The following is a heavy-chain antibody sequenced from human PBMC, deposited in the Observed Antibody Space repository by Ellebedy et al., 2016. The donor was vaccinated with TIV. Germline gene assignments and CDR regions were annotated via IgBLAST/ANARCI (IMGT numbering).Heavy chain of an antibody. V-gene: IGHV4-38-2*02. J-gene: IGHJ3*02. CDR3: ARDMVRGDDAFDI. D-gene: IGHD3-10*01. Sequence: MPVGSLRLSCTVSGYSISSGYCWGWIRQPPGKGLEWIGNICFTGSTFYNPSLKSRVSLSADTSKNQFSLKLSSVTAADTAVYYCARDMVRGDDAFDIWGQGTMVTVSS. CDR2: ICFTGST. CDR1: GYSISSGYC.